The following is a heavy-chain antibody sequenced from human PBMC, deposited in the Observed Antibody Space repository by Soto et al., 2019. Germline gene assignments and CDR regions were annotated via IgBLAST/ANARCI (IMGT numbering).Heavy chain of an antibody. D-gene: IGHD3-3*01. CDR3: ARSTIFGVVIVPDFDY. J-gene: IGHJ4*02. CDR1: GYTFTSYD. CDR2: TNPNSGNT. Sequence: ASVKVSCKASGYTFTSYDINWVRQTSGQGLEWMGWTNPNSGNTGYAQRFQGRVTMTRNTSISTAYMELSSLRSEDTAVYYCARSTIFGVVIVPDFDYWGQGTLVTVSS. V-gene: IGHV1-8*01.